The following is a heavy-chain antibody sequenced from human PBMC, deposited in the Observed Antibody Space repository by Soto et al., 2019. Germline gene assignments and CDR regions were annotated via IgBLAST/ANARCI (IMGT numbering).Heavy chain of an antibody. D-gene: IGHD5-12*01. CDR2: TYFRSKWYN. J-gene: IGHJ5*02. CDR3: AKGDNLWPKPGYAFDP. Sequence: SQTLSLTCAISGDSVSSNTASWNWIRQSPSRGLEWLGRTYFRSKWYNDYAVSVKSRIIINPDTSNNQFSLQLNSVTPEDTAVYFCAKGDNLWPKPGYAFDPWGQGIRVTVSS. CDR1: GDSVSSNTAS. V-gene: IGHV6-1*01.